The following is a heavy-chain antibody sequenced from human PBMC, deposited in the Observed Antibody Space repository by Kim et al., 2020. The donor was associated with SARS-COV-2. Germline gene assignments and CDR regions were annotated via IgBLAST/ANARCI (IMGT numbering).Heavy chain of an antibody. D-gene: IGHD5-18*01. Sequence: GGSLRLSCTASGFTFGDYPMSWFRQAPGKGLEWVGFIRNKAYGGTTEYAASVTGRFTISRDDSKSIAYLQMNSLKTADTAVYFCTRNRGYSYGYSDYWG. CDR1: GFTFGDYP. V-gene: IGHV3-49*03. CDR3: TRNRGYSYGYSDY. CDR2: IRNKAYGGTT. J-gene: IGHJ4*03.